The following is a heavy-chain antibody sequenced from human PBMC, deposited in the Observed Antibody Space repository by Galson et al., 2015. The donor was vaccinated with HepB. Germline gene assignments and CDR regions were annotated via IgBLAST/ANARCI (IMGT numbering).Heavy chain of an antibody. D-gene: IGHD2-15*01. V-gene: IGHV3-21*01. Sequence: SLRLSCAASGFTFSSYSMNWVRQAPGKGLEWVSSISSSSSYIYYADSVKGRFTISRDNAKNSLYLQMNSLRAEDTAVYYCARGGVVVVAGDTDYWGQGTLVTVSS. J-gene: IGHJ4*02. CDR2: ISSSSSYI. CDR3: ARGGVVVVAGDTDY. CDR1: GFTFSSYS.